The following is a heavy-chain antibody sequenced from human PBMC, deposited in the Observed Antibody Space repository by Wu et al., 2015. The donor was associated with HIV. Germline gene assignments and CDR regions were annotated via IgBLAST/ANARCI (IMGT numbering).Heavy chain of an antibody. CDR1: GYTFTNYG. Sequence: QVQLVQSGAEVKKPGASVKVSCKASGYTFTNYGINWVRQATGQGLEWMGYMNPNSGKTGYAQKFQGRVTMNQQHLHKSTSLHGGXGQPEILRTRPTYYCALIVKSVKFPPEIWGQGTLVKPSP. V-gene: IGHV1-8*01. CDR3: ALIVKSVKFPPEI. CDR2: MNPNSGKT. J-gene: IGHJ4*02. D-gene: IGHD3-22*01.